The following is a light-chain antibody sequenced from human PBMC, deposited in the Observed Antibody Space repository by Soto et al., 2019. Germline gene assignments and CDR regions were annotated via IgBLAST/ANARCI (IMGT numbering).Light chain of an antibody. CDR3: QHRPNWPLS. V-gene: IGKV3-11*01. CDR2: GAS. CDR1: QSVDNS. Sequence: EIVLTQSPATMSLSPEETATLTGPARQSVDNSLAWYQQKPGQAPTLLIYGASNRATGIPARFSGSGSGTDFTLNISCLETEDFAGYYCQHRPNWPLSFGLGTKVDIK. J-gene: IGKJ3*01.